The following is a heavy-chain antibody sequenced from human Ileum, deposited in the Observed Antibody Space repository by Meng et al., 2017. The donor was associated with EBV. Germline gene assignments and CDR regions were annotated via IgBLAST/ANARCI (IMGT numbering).Heavy chain of an antibody. J-gene: IGHJ4*02. V-gene: IGHV4-28*01. CDR3: ARNVPGTSAYYD. CDR2: IYYSGST. CDR1: GYSISSTNW. Sequence: HGPRRGSGPRLWKPSDPLSLTCAVSGYSISSTNWWGWIRQPPGKGLEWIGYIYYSGSTSYNPSLKSRVTMSVDTSKNQFSLNLNSVTAVDTAVYYCARNVPGTSAYYDWGQGTLVTVSS. D-gene: IGHD3-22*01.